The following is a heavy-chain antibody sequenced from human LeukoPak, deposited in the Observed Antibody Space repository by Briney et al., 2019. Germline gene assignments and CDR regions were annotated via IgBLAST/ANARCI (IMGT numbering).Heavy chain of an antibody. D-gene: IGHD6-13*01. CDR2: ISGSGGST. V-gene: IGHV3-23*01. Sequence: GGSLRLSCAASGFTFSSYAMSWVRQAPGKGLEWVSAISGSGGSTYYADSVKGRFTISRDNSKNTLYLQMNSLRAEDTAVYYCAKDRSSSWYTKYYFDYWGQGTLVTVSS. CDR3: AKDRSSSWYTKYYFDY. CDR1: GFTFSSYA. J-gene: IGHJ4*02.